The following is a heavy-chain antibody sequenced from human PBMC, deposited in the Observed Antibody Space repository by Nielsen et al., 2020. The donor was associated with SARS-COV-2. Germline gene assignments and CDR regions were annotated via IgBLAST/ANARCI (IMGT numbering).Heavy chain of an antibody. Sequence: GESLKISCAASGFTFSSYAMSWVRQAPGKGLEWVSAISGSGGSTYYADSVKGRFTISRDNSKNTLYLQMNSLRAEDTAVYYCRQNYDFWSGYYTGPPGDYWGQGTLVTVSS. J-gene: IGHJ4*02. CDR2: ISGSGGST. CDR3: RQNYDFWSGYYTGPPGDY. V-gene: IGHV3-23*01. CDR1: GFTFSSYA. D-gene: IGHD3-3*01.